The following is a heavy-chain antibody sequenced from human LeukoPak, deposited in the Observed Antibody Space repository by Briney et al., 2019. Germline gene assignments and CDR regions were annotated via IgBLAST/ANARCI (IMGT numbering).Heavy chain of an antibody. J-gene: IGHJ3*02. CDR2: ISSSGSST. Sequence: GGSLRLSCAASGFTFSSYEMNWVRQAPGKGLEWVSYISSSGSSTYYGDSVKGRFTISRDNSRNTLYLQMNSLRAEDTAVYYCASRPGYSSGWYPNPHAFDIWGQGTMVTVSS. V-gene: IGHV3-48*03. CDR3: ASRPGYSSGWYPNPHAFDI. CDR1: GFTFSSYE. D-gene: IGHD6-19*01.